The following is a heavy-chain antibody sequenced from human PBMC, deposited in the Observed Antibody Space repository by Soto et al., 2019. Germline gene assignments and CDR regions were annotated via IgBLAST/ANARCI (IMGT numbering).Heavy chain of an antibody. J-gene: IGHJ4*02. CDR1: GFTFSSYS. Sequence: ESGGGLLQPGGSLRLSCAASGFTFSSYSMNWVRQAPGKGLEWVSAISGSGDSTYYADSVKGRFTISRENSKNTVLLQMNSLRAEDTAVYYCVKSRNDYATWAFLDYWGQGTLVTVSP. V-gene: IGHV3-23*01. D-gene: IGHD1-1*01. CDR2: ISGSGDST. CDR3: VKSRNDYATWAFLDY.